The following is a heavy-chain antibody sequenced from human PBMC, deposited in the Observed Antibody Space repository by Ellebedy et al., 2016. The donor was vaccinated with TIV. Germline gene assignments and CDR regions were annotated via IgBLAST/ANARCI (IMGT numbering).Heavy chain of an antibody. J-gene: IGHJ4*02. CDR1: GFTFSPYA. Sequence: GESLKISCAASGFTFSPYAMAWVRQAPGKGLEWVSGIVGSGAQKYADSVKGRFTISRDNSKSTLDLQMNSLRAEDTALYYCASLTRIAVAGTRGYYFDYWGQGTLVTVSS. CDR2: IVGSGA. CDR3: ASLTRIAVAGTRGYYFDY. V-gene: IGHV3-23*01. D-gene: IGHD6-19*01.